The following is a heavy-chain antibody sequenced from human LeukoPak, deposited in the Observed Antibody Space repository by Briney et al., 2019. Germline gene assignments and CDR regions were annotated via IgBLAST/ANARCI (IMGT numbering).Heavy chain of an antibody. V-gene: IGHV4-39*01. CDR2: IYYSRNT. CDR1: GGSISGSSYF. J-gene: IGHJ4*02. Sequence: SETLSLTCAVSGGSISGSSYFWGWIRQPPGKGLEWIGSIYYSRNTYYNPSLKSRVTISVDTSKNQFSLKLSSVTAADTAVYYCARLKEGIDYWGQGTLVTVSS. D-gene: IGHD3-10*01. CDR3: ARLKEGIDY.